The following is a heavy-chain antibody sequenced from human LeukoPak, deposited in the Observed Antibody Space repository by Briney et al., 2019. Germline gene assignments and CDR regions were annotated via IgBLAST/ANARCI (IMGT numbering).Heavy chain of an antibody. V-gene: IGHV4-39*07. CDR1: GGSISSSSYY. J-gene: IGHJ4*02. Sequence: SETLSLTCTVSGGSISSSSYYWGWIRQPPGKGLEWIGSIYYSGRTYYNPSLKSRVTISLDTSKNQFSVKLSSVTAADTAVYYCARGLMIVVPTALYFDYWGQGTLVTVSS. CDR3: ARGLMIVVPTALYFDY. CDR2: IYYSGRT. D-gene: IGHD3-22*01.